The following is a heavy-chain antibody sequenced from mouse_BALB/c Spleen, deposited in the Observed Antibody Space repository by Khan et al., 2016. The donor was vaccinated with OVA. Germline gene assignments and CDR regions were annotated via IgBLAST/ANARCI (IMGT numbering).Heavy chain of an antibody. CDR2: IYPSDSYS. J-gene: IGHJ2*01. CDR1: GYTFTNYW. V-gene: IGHV1-69*02. CDR3: TRGVGYFEY. Sequence: QVQLKQSGAELARPGASVKLSCKASGYTFTNYWIHWVKQRPGQGLEWIGNIYPSDSYSNYNQNFKDKATLTVDKSSRTAYMQLSSPTSEDSAGFYCTRGVGYFEYWGQGTTLTVSS. D-gene: IGHD1-3*01.